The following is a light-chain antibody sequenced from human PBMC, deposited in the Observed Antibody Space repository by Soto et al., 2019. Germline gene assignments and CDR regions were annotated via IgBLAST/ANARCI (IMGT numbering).Light chain of an antibody. V-gene: IGKV3-11*01. CDR2: DAS. CDR1: QSVGSS. CDR3: QQRTNWPLT. J-gene: IGKJ4*01. Sequence: EIVLTQSPATLSLSPGERATLSCRASQSVGSSLAWYQHKPGQAPRLLISDASNRATGIPARFSGSGSWTDFTLTISSLDPEDCAVYYCQQRTNWPLTFGGGTKVEIK.